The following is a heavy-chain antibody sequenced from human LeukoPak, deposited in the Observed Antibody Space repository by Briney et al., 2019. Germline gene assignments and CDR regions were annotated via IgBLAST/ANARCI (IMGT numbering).Heavy chain of an antibody. CDR1: GFTFSNYA. CDR3: ARCSGLYYFDF. V-gene: IGHV3-23*01. D-gene: IGHD6-19*01. Sequence: GGSLRLSCAASGFTFSNYAMSWVRQAPGKGLEWVSAISSSGGSTYYADSVKGRFTISRDNSKNTLYLQMNSLRAEDTAVYYCARCSGLYYFDFWGQGTLVTVSS. J-gene: IGHJ4*02. CDR2: ISSSGGST.